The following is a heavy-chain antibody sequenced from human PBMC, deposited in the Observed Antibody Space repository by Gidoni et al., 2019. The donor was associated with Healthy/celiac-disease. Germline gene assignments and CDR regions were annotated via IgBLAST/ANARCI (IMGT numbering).Heavy chain of an antibody. CDR3: ARAPRDIAAPDY. D-gene: IGHD6-6*01. Sequence: EVQLVESGGGLVKPGGSLRLSCAASGFPFSSYSMNWVRQAPGKGLEWVSSISSSSSYIYYADSVKGRFTISRDNAKNTLYLQMNSLRAEDTAVYYCARAPRDIAAPDYWGQGTLVTVSS. CDR1: GFPFSSYS. J-gene: IGHJ4*02. V-gene: IGHV3-21*01. CDR2: ISSSSSYI.